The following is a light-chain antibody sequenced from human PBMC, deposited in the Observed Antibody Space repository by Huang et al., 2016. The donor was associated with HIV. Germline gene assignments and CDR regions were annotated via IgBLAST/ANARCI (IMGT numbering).Light chain of an antibody. J-gene: IGKJ2*01. CDR1: QDISNY. CDR2: DAS. Sequence: DIQMTQSPSSLSASVGDRVTITCQASQDISNYLNWYQQKPGKAPKLLFYDASNLETGVTSRFGGSGSGTDFTFTISSLQPEDIATYYCQQYDDLPYTFGQGTKLEIK. CDR3: QQYDDLPYT. V-gene: IGKV1-33*01.